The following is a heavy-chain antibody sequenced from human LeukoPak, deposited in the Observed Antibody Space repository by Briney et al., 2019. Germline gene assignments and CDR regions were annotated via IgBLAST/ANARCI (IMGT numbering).Heavy chain of an antibody. J-gene: IGHJ5*02. CDR2: IVPIFGKT. CDR3: ARGWGIPAPISWFDP. V-gene: IGHV1-69*05. Sequence: AASVKVSCKASGGSFSSNIIGWVRQAPGQGLEWMGGIVPIFGKTKYAQKFQGRVTITTDESSSTAYMELSSLRSDDTAIYCCARGWGIPAPISWFDPWGQGTLVTVSS. D-gene: IGHD2-2*01. CDR1: GGSFSSNI.